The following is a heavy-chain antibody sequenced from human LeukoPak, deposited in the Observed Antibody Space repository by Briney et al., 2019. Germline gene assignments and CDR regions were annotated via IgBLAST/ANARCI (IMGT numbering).Heavy chain of an antibody. CDR3: AKTTVGYSSGRYPGWPADC. CDR1: GFTFNTYA. D-gene: IGHD6-19*01. J-gene: IGHJ4*02. Sequence: GGSLRLSYAASGFTFNTYAIYGVRQAPGKGLEWVSGICGSGGCTYYADSVKGRFTISRDNSKNTVYLQMNSLTADDPAIYYCAKTTVGYSSGRYPGWPADCWGQGTLVTVSS. V-gene: IGHV3-23*01. CDR2: ICGSGGCT.